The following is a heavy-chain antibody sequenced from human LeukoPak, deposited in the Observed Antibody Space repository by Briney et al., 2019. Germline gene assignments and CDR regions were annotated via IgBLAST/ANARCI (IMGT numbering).Heavy chain of an antibody. J-gene: IGHJ5*02. D-gene: IGHD6-13*01. CDR1: GCTFTGYY. CDR2: INPNSGGT. Sequence: GASVKVSCKASGCTFTGYYMHWVRQAPGQGLEWMGRINPNSGGTNYAQKFQGRVTMTRDTSISTAYMELSRLRSDDTAVYYCARDELQQLVLDNWFVPWGQGTLVTVAS. CDR3: ARDELQQLVLDNWFVP. V-gene: IGHV1-2*06.